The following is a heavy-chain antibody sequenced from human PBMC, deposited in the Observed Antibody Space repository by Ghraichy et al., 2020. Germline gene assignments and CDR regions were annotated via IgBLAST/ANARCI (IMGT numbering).Heavy chain of an antibody. CDR2: IYYSGST. D-gene: IGHD3-22*01. CDR1: GYSISSSNW. Sequence: SQTLSLTCAVSGYSISSSNWWGWIRQPPGKGLEWIGYIYYSGSTNYNPSLKSRVTMSVDTSKNQFSLKLSSVTALDTAVYYCARISSGYYKWLDYWGQGTLVTVSS. J-gene: IGHJ4*02. V-gene: IGHV4-28*06. CDR3: ARISSGYYKWLDY.